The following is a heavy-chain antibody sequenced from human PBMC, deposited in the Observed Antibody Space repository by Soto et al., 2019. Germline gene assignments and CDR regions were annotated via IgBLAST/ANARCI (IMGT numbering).Heavy chain of an antibody. CDR3: ASSSGDLDVYGRDI. Sequence: EAQLLESGGGLVQPGGSLRLSCAASGFTFSRYAMSWVRQAPGKGLEWVSTVTGGGHTTYNADSVNGRFTISRDNSKNTLYLQMNDLRAEDTAMDYCASSSGDLDVYGRDIWGPGTTVTVSS. J-gene: IGHJ6*02. CDR2: VTGGGHTT. CDR1: GFTFSRYA. D-gene: IGHD3-10*01. V-gene: IGHV3-23*01.